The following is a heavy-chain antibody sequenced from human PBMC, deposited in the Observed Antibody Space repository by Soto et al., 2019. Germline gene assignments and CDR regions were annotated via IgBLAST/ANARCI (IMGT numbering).Heavy chain of an antibody. D-gene: IGHD6-13*01. V-gene: IGHV4-31*03. CDR1: GGSISSGGYY. J-gene: IGHJ4*02. CDR2: IYYSGST. CDR3: ARSSSSSKHRVGFLDY. Sequence: TLSLTCTVSGGSISSGGYYWSWIRQHPGKGLEWIGYIYYSGSTYYNPSLKSRVTISVDTSKSQFSLKLSSVTAADTAVYYCARSSSSSKHRVGFLDYWGQGTLVTVSS.